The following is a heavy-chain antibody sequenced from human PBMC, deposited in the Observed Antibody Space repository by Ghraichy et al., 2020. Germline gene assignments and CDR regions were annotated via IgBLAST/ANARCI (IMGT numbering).Heavy chain of an antibody. CDR1: GFTFSSYA. J-gene: IGHJ6*03. Sequence: GGSLRLSCAASGFTFSSYAMHWVRQAPGKGLEWVAVISYDGSNKYYADSVKGRFTISRDNSKNTLYLQMNSLRAEDTAVYYCANPYDFWSGYYGAMDVWGKGTTVTVSS. CDR2: ISYDGSNK. D-gene: IGHD3-3*01. V-gene: IGHV3-30-3*01. CDR3: ANPYDFWSGYYGAMDV.